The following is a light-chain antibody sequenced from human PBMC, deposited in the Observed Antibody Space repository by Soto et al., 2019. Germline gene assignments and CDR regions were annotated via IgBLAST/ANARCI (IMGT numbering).Light chain of an antibody. CDR2: KVT. CDR3: CSYAGSSTCYF. CDR1: SSDVGSYNL. J-gene: IGLJ1*01. V-gene: IGLV2-23*02. Sequence: QYAQTIPASVSGSHGRSITIFCTGSSSDVGSYNLVSWYQQHPGKAPKLLSYKVTKRPSGVSNRLSGSKSGNTASLTISGLQAEDEADYSSCSYAGSSTCYFFRTGTKVPVL.